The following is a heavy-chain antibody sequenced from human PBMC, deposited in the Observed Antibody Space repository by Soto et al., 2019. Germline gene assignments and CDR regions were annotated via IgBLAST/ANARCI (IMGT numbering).Heavy chain of an antibody. V-gene: IGHV6-1*01. CDR3: ARAVTGYWFVP. CDR1: GDSLSSITSP. Sequence: SQTLSLTYAISGDSLSSITSPCDWIRQYPSRGLEGLGRTYYRSKWYTDYADSVKGRITITPDTSKNQFSLQVNSVTPEDTAVYYCARAVTGYWFVPWGQGTAVTVSS. J-gene: IGHJ5*01. D-gene: IGHD2-2*03. CDR2: TYYRSKWYT.